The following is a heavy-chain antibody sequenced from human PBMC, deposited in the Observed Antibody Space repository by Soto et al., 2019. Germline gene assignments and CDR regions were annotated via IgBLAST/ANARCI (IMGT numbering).Heavy chain of an antibody. Sequence: QLQLQESGPGLVKPSETLSLTCTVSGGSISSSSYYWGWIRQPPGKGLEWIGNIYYSGSTYYNPSLKSRVTISVDTSRNQFSLKLSSVTAADTAVYYWARRGYSYGLPFDYWGQGTLVTVSS. D-gene: IGHD5-18*01. CDR2: IYYSGST. CDR1: GGSISSSSYY. J-gene: IGHJ4*02. CDR3: ARRGYSYGLPFDY. V-gene: IGHV4-39*01.